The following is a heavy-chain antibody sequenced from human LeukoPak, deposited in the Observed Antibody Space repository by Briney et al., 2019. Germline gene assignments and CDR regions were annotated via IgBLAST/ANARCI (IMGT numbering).Heavy chain of an antibody. V-gene: IGHV1-69*06. D-gene: IGHD3-10*01. J-gene: IGHJ5*02. CDR3: ARDFGQIGFDP. CDR2: IIPIFGTA. Sequence: ASVKVSCKASGGTFSSYAISWVRQAPGQGLEWMGGIIPIFGTANYAQKFQGRVTITADKSTSTAYMELSSLRSEDTAVYYCARDFGQIGFDPWGQGTLVTVSS. CDR1: GGTFSSYA.